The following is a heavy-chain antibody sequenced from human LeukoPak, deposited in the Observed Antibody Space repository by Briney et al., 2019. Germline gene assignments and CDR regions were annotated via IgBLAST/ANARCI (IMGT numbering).Heavy chain of an antibody. J-gene: IGHJ4*02. Sequence: GRSLRLSCAASGFTFSSYAMHWVRQAPGKGLEWVAVISYDGSNKYYADSVKGRFTISRDNSKNTLYLQMNNLRVEDAAIYYCARDRSDSDTWYAGSHWGQGTLVTVSS. CDR1: GFTFSSYA. CDR2: ISYDGSNK. D-gene: IGHD6-13*01. CDR3: ARDRSDSDTWYAGSH. V-gene: IGHV3-30-3*01.